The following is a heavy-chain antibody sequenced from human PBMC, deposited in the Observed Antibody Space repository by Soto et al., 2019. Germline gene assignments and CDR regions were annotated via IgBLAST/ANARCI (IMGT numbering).Heavy chain of an antibody. CDR2: IWYDGSNK. Sequence: PGGSLRLSCAASGFTFSSYGMHWVRQAPGKXLEWVAVIWYDGSNKYYADSVKGRFTISRDNSKNTLYLQMNSLRAEDTAVYYCARDSRYCSSTSCSLYYYSMDVWGQGTTVTVSS. CDR3: ARDSRYCSSTSCSLYYYSMDV. CDR1: GFTFSSYG. J-gene: IGHJ6*02. V-gene: IGHV3-33*01. D-gene: IGHD2-2*01.